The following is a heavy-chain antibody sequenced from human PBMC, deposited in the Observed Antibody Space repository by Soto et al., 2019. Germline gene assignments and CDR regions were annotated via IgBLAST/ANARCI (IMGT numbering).Heavy chain of an antibody. CDR3: ARSGYSFAWGY. D-gene: IGHD5-18*01. Sequence: EVQLVESGGGLIPPGGSLRLSCAASGFLVNSAYMTWVRQAPGKGLEWLSMINSDGSTLYAESVKGRFTISRDNSKNRRDLQMNSLRAEDTAMYYCARSGYSFAWGYWGQGTLVIVTS. CDR1: GFLVNSAY. J-gene: IGHJ4*02. CDR2: INSDGST. V-gene: IGHV3-53*01.